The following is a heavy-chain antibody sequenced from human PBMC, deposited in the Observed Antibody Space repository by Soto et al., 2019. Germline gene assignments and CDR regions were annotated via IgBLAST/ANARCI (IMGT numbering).Heavy chain of an antibody. CDR3: ARDRGNWDDGGAFFDY. CDR2: IWYDGSNK. Sequence: QVQLVESGGGVVQPGRSLRLSCAASGFTFSSYGMHWVRQAPGKGLEWVAVIWYDGSNKYYADSVKGRFTISRDNSKNTLYLQMNSLRAEDTAVYYCARDRGNWDDGGAFFDYWGQGTLVTVSS. D-gene: IGHD1-20*01. J-gene: IGHJ4*02. V-gene: IGHV3-33*01. CDR1: GFTFSSYG.